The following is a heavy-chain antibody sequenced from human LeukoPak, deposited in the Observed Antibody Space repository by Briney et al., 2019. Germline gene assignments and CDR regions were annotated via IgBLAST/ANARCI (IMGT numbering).Heavy chain of an antibody. D-gene: IGHD3-10*01. CDR2: ISHDGGNK. J-gene: IGHJ4*02. CDR3: VKGLMVRGAVAPFFDF. CDR1: GFTFSNYG. Sequence: GRSLRLSCAASGFTFSNYGMHWVRQAPGKGLEWAAVISHDGGNKEYADSVKDRFTVSRDNFKNTLYLEMNGLRGEDTAVYYCVKGLMVRGAVAPFFDFWGQGTLVTVSS. V-gene: IGHV3-30*18.